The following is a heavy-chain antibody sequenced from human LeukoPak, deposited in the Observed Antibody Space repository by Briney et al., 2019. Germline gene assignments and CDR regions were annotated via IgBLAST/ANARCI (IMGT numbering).Heavy chain of an antibody. CDR1: GYTFTSYG. J-gene: IGHJ5*02. D-gene: IGHD3-10*01. CDR3: AREGRGNNLFDP. V-gene: IGHV1-18*01. Sequence: ASVKVSCKASGYTFTSYGISWVRQAPGQGLEWMGWISAYNGNTNYAQKLQGRVNMTTDTSTSTAYMELRSLRSDDTAVYCCAREGRGNNLFDPWGQGTLVTVSS. CDR2: ISAYNGNT.